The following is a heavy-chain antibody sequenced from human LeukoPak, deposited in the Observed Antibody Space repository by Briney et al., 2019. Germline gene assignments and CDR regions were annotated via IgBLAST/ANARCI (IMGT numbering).Heavy chain of an antibody. CDR2: ISAYNGNT. J-gene: IGHJ4*02. D-gene: IGHD6-19*01. CDR1: GYTFTSYG. CDR3: ARDDSSGWSSPDY. V-gene: IGHV1-18*01. Sequence: VASVKVSCKASGYTFTSYGISWVRQAPGQGLEWMGWISAYNGNTNYAQKLQGRVTMTTDTSTSTAYKELRSLRSDDTAVYYCARDDSSGWSSPDYWGQGTLVTVSS.